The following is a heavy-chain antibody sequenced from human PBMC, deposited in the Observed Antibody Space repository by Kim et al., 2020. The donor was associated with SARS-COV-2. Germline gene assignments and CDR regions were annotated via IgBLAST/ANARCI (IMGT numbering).Heavy chain of an antibody. CDR1: GFTFSSYT. Sequence: GGSLRLSCAASGFTFSSYTMSWVRQAPGKGLECVSVITAGGANTYYADSVKGRFTISRDDSKNTVYLQMNNLRADDTALYYCSKRAGVSWGQGTMVTVSS. CDR2: ITAGGANT. D-gene: IGHD3-10*01. CDR3: SKRAGVS. V-gene: IGHV3-23*01. J-gene: IGHJ3*01.